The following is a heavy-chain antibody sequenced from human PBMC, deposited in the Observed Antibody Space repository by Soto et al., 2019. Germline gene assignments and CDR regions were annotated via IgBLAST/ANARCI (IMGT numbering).Heavy chain of an antibody. Sequence: EVQLLQSGGGLVQPGGSLRLSCAASGFTFTSYSMTWVRQTPGKGLEWVAAGNPGGYSTYYADSVKGRFTISRDKSNKTLYLQMNSLRAEAKAVYYCAKDLRAGSGYDFDYRDQGTLVTVSS. J-gene: IGHJ4*02. CDR1: GFTFTSYS. V-gene: IGHV3-23*01. CDR3: AKDLRAGSGYDFDY. D-gene: IGHD5-12*01. CDR2: GNPGGYST.